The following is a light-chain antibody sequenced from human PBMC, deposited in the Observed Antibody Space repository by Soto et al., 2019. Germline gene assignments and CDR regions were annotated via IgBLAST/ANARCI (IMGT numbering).Light chain of an antibody. J-gene: IGKJ4*01. Sequence: DIQMTQSPSTLSASVGDRVTITCRASQSISSWLAWYQQKPGKAPKLLIYDASSLESGVPSRFSGSGSGTEFTLTISSLQPDDFATYYCQQYNSYSGPLTFGGGNKVEIK. CDR3: QQYNSYSGPLT. CDR1: QSISSW. V-gene: IGKV1-5*01. CDR2: DAS.